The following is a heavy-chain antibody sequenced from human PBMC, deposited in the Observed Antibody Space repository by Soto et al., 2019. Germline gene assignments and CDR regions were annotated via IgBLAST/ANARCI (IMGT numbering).Heavy chain of an antibody. D-gene: IGHD6-6*01. V-gene: IGHV3-53*01. J-gene: IGHJ4*02. CDR3: AILSN. CDR2: IYSDGTT. CDR1: GLTVSSNY. Sequence: PGGSLRLSCAASGLTVSSNYMNWVRQAPGKELEWLSIIYSDGTTYYADSVKGRFTISRDNFKNTLYLQMNNLRAEDTAVYYCAILSNWGQGTLVTVSS.